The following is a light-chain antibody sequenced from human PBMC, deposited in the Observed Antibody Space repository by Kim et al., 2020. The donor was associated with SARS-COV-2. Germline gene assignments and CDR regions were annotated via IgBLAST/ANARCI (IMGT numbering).Light chain of an antibody. CDR1: QSVSSSY. J-gene: IGKJ2*03. CDR2: GAS. Sequence: LSPGERAALSCRASQSVSSSYLAWYQQKPGQAPRLLIYGASSRATGIPDRFSGSGSGTDFTLTISRLEPEDFAVYYCQQYGSSGYSFGQGTKLEI. V-gene: IGKV3-20*01. CDR3: QQYGSSGYS.